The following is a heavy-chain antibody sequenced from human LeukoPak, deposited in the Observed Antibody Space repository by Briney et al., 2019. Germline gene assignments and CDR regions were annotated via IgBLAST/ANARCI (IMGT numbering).Heavy chain of an antibody. J-gene: IGHJ6*02. CDR1: GGSISSYY. CDR2: IYYSGST. V-gene: IGHV4-59*08. CDR3: ARHGGYYYYYYGMDV. D-gene: IGHD4-23*01. Sequence: PSETLSLTCTVSGGSISSYYWSWIRQPPGKGLEWIGYIYYSGSTNYNPSLKSRVTISVDTSKNQFSLKLSSVTAAGTAVYYCARHGGYYYYYYGMDVWGQGTTVTVSS.